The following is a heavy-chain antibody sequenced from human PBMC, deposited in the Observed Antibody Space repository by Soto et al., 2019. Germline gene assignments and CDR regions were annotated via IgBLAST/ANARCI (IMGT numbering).Heavy chain of an antibody. J-gene: IGHJ4*02. CDR1: GGSISSYY. Sequence: SETLSLTCTVSGGSISSYYWSWIRQPAGKGLEWIGRIYTSGSTNYNPSLKSRVTMSVDTSKNQFSLKLSSVTAADTAAYYCARDQDSSGWYYFDYWGQGTLVTVSS. CDR2: IYTSGST. CDR3: ARDQDSSGWYYFDY. V-gene: IGHV4-4*07. D-gene: IGHD6-19*01.